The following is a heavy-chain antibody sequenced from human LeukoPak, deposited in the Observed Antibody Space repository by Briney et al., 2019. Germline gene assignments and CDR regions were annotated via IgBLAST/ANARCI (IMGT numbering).Heavy chain of an antibody. J-gene: IGHJ4*02. D-gene: IGHD6-19*01. V-gene: IGHV3-23*01. CDR1: GFTFSSYA. CDR3: AKGSSSGWYLFGY. Sequence: GGSLRLSRAASGFTFSSYAMSWVRQAPGKGLEWVSAISGSGGSTYYADSVKGRFTISRDNSKNTLYLQMNSLRAEDTAVYYCAKGSSSGWYLFGYWGQGTLVTVSS. CDR2: ISGSGGST.